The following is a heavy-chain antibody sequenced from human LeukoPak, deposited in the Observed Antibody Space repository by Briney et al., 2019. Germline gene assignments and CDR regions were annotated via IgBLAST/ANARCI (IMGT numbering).Heavy chain of an antibody. CDR2: ISSSSSYI. CDR3: ASPSDSYDTSGYYY. CDR1: GFTFTSYS. D-gene: IGHD3-22*01. Sequence: GGSLRLSCAASGFTFTSYSMNWVRQAPGKGLEWVSSISSSSSYIYYADSVKGRFTISRDNAKSSLYLQMETLRVEDTAVYYCASPSDSYDTSGYYYWGQGTLVTVSS. V-gene: IGHV3-21*01. J-gene: IGHJ4*02.